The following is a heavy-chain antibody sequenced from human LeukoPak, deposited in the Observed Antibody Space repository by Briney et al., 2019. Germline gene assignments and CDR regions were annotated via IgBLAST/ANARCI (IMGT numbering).Heavy chain of an antibody. Sequence: PSETLSLTCTVSGNSITSFYWNWIRQPPGKGLEWVGYIDYSGNSDHNPSLKSRVSISIDTSKNQLSLKLSSVTAADTAVYYCARRVNAFLYGMDVWGQGTTVTVSS. CDR2: IDYSGNS. D-gene: IGHD2-2*01. V-gene: IGHV4-59*01. CDR3: ARRVNAFLYGMDV. J-gene: IGHJ6*02. CDR1: GNSITSFY.